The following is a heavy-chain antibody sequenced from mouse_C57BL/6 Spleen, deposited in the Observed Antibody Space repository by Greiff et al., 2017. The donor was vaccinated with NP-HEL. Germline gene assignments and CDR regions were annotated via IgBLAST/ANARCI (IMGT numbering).Heavy chain of an antibody. V-gene: IGHV1-52*01. CDR1: GYTFTSYW. D-gene: IGHD1-1*01. CDR3: ARRAGYYGSDWYFDV. CDR2: IDPSDSET. Sequence: QVQLKQPGAELVRPGSSVKLSCKASGYTFTSYWMHWVKQRPIQGLEWIGNIDPSDSETHYNQKFKDKATLTVDKSSSTAYMQLSSLTSEDSAVYYCARRAGYYGSDWYFDVWGTGTTVTVSS. J-gene: IGHJ1*03.